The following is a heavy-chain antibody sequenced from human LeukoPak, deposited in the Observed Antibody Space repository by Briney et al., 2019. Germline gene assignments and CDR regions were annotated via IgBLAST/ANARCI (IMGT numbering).Heavy chain of an antibody. J-gene: IGHJ5*02. D-gene: IGHD4-17*01. V-gene: IGHV3-23*01. Sequence: GGSLRLSCAASGFTFSSYWMSWVRQAPGKGLEWVSAISGSGGSTYYADSVKGRFTISRDNSKNTLYLQMNSLRAEDTAVYYCAKSGYGDYEFWFDPWGQGTLVTVSS. CDR1: GFTFSSYW. CDR2: ISGSGGST. CDR3: AKSGYGDYEFWFDP.